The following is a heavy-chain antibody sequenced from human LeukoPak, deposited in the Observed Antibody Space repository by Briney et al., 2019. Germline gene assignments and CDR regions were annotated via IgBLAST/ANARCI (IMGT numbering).Heavy chain of an antibody. V-gene: IGHV3-23*01. CDR1: GFTFSSYA. J-gene: IGHJ4*02. D-gene: IGHD6-13*01. Sequence: GGSLRLSCAASGFTFSSYAMSWVRQAPGKGLEWVSAISGSGGSTYYADSVKGRFTISRDNSENTLYLQMNSLRAEDTAVYYCAKDHSSSWERYFDYWGQGTLVTVSS. CDR3: AKDHSSSWERYFDY. CDR2: ISGSGGST.